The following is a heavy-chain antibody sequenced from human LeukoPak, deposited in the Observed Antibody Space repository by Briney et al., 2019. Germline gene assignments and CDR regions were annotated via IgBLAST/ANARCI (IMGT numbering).Heavy chain of an antibody. D-gene: IGHD2/OR15-2a*01. CDR2: INSDGSWT. CDR1: GNYW. V-gene: IGHV3-74*01. J-gene: IGHJ4*02. Sequence: GGSLRLSCAASGNYWMHWVRQAPGKGLVWVSHINSDGSWTSYADSVKGRFTISKDNAKNTVYLQMNSLRAGDTAVYYCVSFYETYWGRGTLVTVSS. CDR3: VSFYETY.